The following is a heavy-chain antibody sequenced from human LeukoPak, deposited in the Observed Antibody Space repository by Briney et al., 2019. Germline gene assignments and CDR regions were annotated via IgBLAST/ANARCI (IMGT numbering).Heavy chain of an antibody. CDR2: IYYSGST. V-gene: IGHV4-59*08. Sequence: SETLSLTCAVYGGSFSGYYWSWIRQPPGKEFEWIGYIYYSGSTNYDPSLKSRVTISVDTSKNQFSLKLSSVTAADTAMYYCARHKNSASNVFDIWGQGTVVTVSS. CDR1: GGSFSGYY. CDR3: ARHKNSASNVFDI. J-gene: IGHJ3*02. D-gene: IGHD1-7*01.